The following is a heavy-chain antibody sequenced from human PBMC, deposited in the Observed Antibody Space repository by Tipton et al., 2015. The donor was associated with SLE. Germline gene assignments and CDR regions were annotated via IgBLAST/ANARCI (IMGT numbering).Heavy chain of an antibody. D-gene: IGHD3-22*01. CDR3: ARTLPYDSSGYYYYYYYYYMDV. CDR2: IYYSGST. CDR1: DGSMSSSSYY. V-gene: IGHV4-39*07. J-gene: IGHJ6*03. Sequence: TLSLTCTVSDGSMSSSSYYWGWIRQPPGKGLEWIGSIYYSGSTNYNPSLKSRVTISVDTSKNQFSLKLSSVTAADTAVYYCARTLPYDSSGYYYYYYYYYMDVWGKGTTVTVSS.